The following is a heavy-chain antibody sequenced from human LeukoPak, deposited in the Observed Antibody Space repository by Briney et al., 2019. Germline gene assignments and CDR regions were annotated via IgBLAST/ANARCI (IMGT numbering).Heavy chain of an antibody. CDR1: GYTFTGYY. D-gene: IGHD6-19*01. V-gene: IGHV1-2*02. CDR2: MNPNSGGT. CDR3: ARDTGDIEVAGTISWFDP. J-gene: IGHJ5*02. Sequence: ASVRVSCKASGYTFTGYYMHWVRQAPGQGLEWMGWMNPNSGGTSYAQKFQGRVTMTRDTSISTAYMELSRLRSDDTAVYYCARDTGDIEVAGTISWFDPWGQGTLVTVPS.